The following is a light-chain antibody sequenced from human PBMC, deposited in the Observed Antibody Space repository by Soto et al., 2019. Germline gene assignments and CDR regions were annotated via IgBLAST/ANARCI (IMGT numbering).Light chain of an antibody. V-gene: IGKV3-20*01. CDR2: GVS. Sequence: MVMKQAPNSRRLTPYEGETRSCRGSQGVSRGYLAWYQQKAGQAPRLLIYGVSSRATGVSHRFSGSGSGTDFTLTISGLEPEDVAVYYCQQYGDSPPITFGQGTRLEIK. J-gene: IGKJ5*01. CDR1: QGVSRGY. CDR3: QQYGDSPPIT.